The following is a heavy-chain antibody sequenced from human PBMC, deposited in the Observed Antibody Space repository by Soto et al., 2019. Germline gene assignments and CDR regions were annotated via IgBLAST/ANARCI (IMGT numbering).Heavy chain of an antibody. CDR3: ARGGYGSGRYYYYYGMDV. V-gene: IGHV4-30-4*01. D-gene: IGHD3-10*01. Sequence: PSETLSLTCTVSGGSISRGDYYWSWIRQPPGKGLEWIGYIYYSGSTYYNPSLKSRVTISVDTSKNQFSLKLSSVTAADTAVYYCARGGYGSGRYYYYYGMDVWGQGPTVS. CDR1: GGSISRGDYY. CDR2: IYYSGST. J-gene: IGHJ6*02.